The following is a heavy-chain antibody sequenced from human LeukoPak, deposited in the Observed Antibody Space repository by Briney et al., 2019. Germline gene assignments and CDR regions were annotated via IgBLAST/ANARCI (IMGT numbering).Heavy chain of an antibody. CDR3: ARDRYYVPDY. J-gene: IGHJ4*02. D-gene: IGHD3-16*01. CDR2: ITSDGRTT. CDR1: GFSFSTSW. Sequence: GGSLRLSCAASGFSFSTSWMHWFRQGPGRGLVWVSRITSDGRTTIYADSVKGRFSISRDNSKNTLFLQMNSPRADDTAVYYCARDRYYVPDYWGQGTLVTVSS. V-gene: IGHV3-74*01.